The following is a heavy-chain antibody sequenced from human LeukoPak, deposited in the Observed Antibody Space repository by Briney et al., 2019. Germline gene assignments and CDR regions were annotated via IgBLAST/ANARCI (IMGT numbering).Heavy chain of an antibody. CDR1: GYTFTSNY. D-gene: IGHD3-22*01. Sequence: ASVKVSCKASGYTFTSNYMHWVRHAPGQGLEWMGIINPSGGSTSYAQKFQGRVTMTRDMSTSTVYMELSSLRSEDPAVYYCARSRRSGYYFYYYYYYMDVWGKGTTVTVSS. CDR3: ARSRRSGYYFYYYYYYMDV. V-gene: IGHV1-46*01. J-gene: IGHJ6*03. CDR2: INPSGGST.